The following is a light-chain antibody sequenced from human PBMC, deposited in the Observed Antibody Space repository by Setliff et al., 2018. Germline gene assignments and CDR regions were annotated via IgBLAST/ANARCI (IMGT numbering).Light chain of an antibody. V-gene: IGLV2-14*01. CDR2: DVS. CDR1: SSDVGGYNY. J-gene: IGLJ1*01. Sequence: QSVLAQPASVSGSPGQSITISCTGTSSDVGGYNYVSWCQQHPGKAPKLMIYDVSKRPSGVSNRFSGSKSGNTASLTISGLQAEDEADYYCSSYTSSSSLYVFGTGTKVTVL. CDR3: SSYTSSSSLYV.